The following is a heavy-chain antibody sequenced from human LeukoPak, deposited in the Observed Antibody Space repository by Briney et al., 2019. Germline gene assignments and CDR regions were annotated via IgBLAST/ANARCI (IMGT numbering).Heavy chain of an antibody. V-gene: IGHV3-23*01. CDR3: AKSITMIVVVMAA. CDR2: ISGSGGRT. Sequence: GGSLRLSCVASGFTFSSYAMSWVRQAPGKGLEWVSAISGSGGRTYYADSVKGRFTISRDNSKNTLYLQMNSLRAEDTAVYYCAKSITMIVVVMAAWGQRTLVTVSS. J-gene: IGHJ5*02. D-gene: IGHD3-22*01. CDR1: GFTFSSYA.